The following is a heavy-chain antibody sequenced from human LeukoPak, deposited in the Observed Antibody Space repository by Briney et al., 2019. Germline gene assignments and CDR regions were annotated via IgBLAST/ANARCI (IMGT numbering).Heavy chain of an antibody. D-gene: IGHD4-17*01. CDR2: IFPDDSDT. CDR1: GYTFTHFW. CDR3: ARRVNPHHDYGDYGVADDAFDI. Sequence: GESLKISCKGSGYTFTHFWIGWVRQVPGKGLEWVGIIFPDDSDTRYSPSFQGQVTISADKSINTAHLQWSSLKASDTAMYYCARRVNPHHDYGDYGVADDAFDIWGQGTMVTVSS. V-gene: IGHV5-51*01. J-gene: IGHJ3*02.